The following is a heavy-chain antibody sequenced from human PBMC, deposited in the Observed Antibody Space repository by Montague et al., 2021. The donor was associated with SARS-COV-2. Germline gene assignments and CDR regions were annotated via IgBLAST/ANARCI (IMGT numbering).Heavy chain of an antibody. V-gene: IGHV4-31*03. J-gene: IGHJ4*02. CDR1: GTSIRSGGYY. CDR3: ARVRLLYYLDY. Sequence: TLSLTCTVSGTSIRSGGYYWTWIRQPPGKGLEWIGYIFHTGRAYYNPSLETRVNISVDTSNNLFSLRLSSVTAADTAMYFCARVRLLYYLDYWGQGTLVTVSS. CDR2: IFHTGRA.